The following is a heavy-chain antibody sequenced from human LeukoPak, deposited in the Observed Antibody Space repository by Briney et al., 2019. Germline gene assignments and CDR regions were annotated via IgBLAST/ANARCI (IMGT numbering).Heavy chain of an antibody. V-gene: IGHV3-23*01. CDR1: GFPFSSYP. CDR3: AKQEAVAGWVLYYFDY. J-gene: IGHJ4*02. CDR2: ISGSGGST. D-gene: IGHD6-19*01. Sequence: PGGSLRLSCAASGFPFSSYPMSGVGPAPGKGLEGVSAISGSGGSTYYADSVKGRFTISRDNSKNTLYLQMNSLRAEDTAVYYCAKQEAVAGWVLYYFDYWGQGTLVTVSS.